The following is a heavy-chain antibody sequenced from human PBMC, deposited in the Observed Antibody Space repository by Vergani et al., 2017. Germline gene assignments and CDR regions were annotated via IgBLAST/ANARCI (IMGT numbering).Heavy chain of an antibody. D-gene: IGHD6-19*01. V-gene: IGHV4-59*11. Sequence: QVQLQESGPGLVKSSETLSLTCSVSFDSIRNLYCNWIRQAPGKGLEWIGSIHYSENTNYNPSLKTRVTISVDTSKNQFSLTLTSVTAADTAVYYCASDTLSGQRADRWGQGILVTVTS. CDR2: IHYSENT. CDR1: FDSIRNLY. CDR3: ASDTLSGQRADR. J-gene: IGHJ5*02.